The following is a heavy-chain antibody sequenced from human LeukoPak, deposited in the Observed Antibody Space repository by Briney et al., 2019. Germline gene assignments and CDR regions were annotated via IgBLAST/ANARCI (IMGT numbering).Heavy chain of an antibody. D-gene: IGHD2-15*01. V-gene: IGHV3-23*01. CDR3: ARVGRRYCSGANCYDGF. CDR2: ISKSGDHT. J-gene: IGHJ4*02. CDR1: GLTFNNYA. Sequence: GGSLRLSCAVSGLTFNNYAMSWVRQAPGRGLEWVSAISKSGDHTYYAASAKGRFTIYRDNSKNTLYLQMNNLRAEDTAIYYCARVGRRYCSGANCYDGFWGQGTLVSVSS.